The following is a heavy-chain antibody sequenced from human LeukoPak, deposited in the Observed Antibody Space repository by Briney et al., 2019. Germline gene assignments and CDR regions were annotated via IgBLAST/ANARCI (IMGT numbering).Heavy chain of an antibody. CDR3: AFPRWRGAFDI. V-gene: IGHV3-53*01. Sequence: GGSLRLSCAASGFTVSSNYMSWVRQAPGKGLEWVSLIYSGGSTYYADSVKGRFTISRDNSKNMLYLQMNSLRAEDTAVYYCAFPRWRGAFDIWGQGTMVTVSS. CDR1: GFTVSSNY. J-gene: IGHJ3*02. D-gene: IGHD5-24*01. CDR2: IYSGGST.